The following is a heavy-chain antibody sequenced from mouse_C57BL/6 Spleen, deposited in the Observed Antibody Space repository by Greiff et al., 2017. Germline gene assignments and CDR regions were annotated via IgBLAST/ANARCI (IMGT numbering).Heavy chain of an antibody. D-gene: IGHD4-1*01. V-gene: IGHV5-6*01. J-gene: IGHJ2*01. CDR3: ARNWDFDY. CDR1: GFTFSSYG. Sequence: DVHLVESGGDLVKPGGSLKLSCAASGFTFSSYGMSWVRQTPDKRLEWVATISSGGSYTYYPDSVKGRFTISRDNAKNTLYLQMSSLKSEDTAMYYCARNWDFDYWGQGTTLTVSS. CDR2: ISSGGSYT.